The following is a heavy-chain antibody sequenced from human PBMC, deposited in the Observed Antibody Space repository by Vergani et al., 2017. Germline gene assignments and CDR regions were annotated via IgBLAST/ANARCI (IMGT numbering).Heavy chain of an antibody. J-gene: IGHJ6*02. CDR2: IDHTGRP. V-gene: IGHV4-34*01. CDR3: ARVKTETNGHLYYYYDIDV. Sequence: QVQLQQWGGGLLKPSETLSLTCVVNGGSFTSYHWTWIRQSPGEGLEWVGDIDHTGRPDYNPSLKRRLTMSVDKSRNQFSLTLNSVTATDTAIYFCARVKTETNGHLYYYYDIDVWGQGTAVTVS. CDR1: GGSFTSYH. D-gene: IGHD2-8*01.